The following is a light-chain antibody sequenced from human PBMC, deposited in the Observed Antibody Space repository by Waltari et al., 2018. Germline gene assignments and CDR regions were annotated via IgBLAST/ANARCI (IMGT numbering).Light chain of an antibody. CDR2: KDS. Sequence: SYELTQPPSVSVSPGQTARITCSGDALPKQYAYWYQQKPGQAPVLVIYKDSERPSGIPERCSGSSSGTTVTLTISGVQAEDEADYYCQSADSSGTLVVFGGGTKLTVL. J-gene: IGLJ2*01. V-gene: IGLV3-25*03. CDR3: QSADSSGTLVV. CDR1: ALPKQY.